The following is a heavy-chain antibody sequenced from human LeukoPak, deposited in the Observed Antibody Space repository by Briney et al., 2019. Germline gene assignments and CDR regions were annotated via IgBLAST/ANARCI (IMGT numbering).Heavy chain of an antibody. CDR1: GGSISSYN. J-gene: IGHJ2*01. CDR2: TYYSGST. V-gene: IGHV4-59*01. D-gene: IGHD2-21*02. CDR3: ARVGTVTASCYFDL. Sequence: PSETLSLTSTLSGGSISSYNWSWIWEPPRKGLEWIGYTYYSGSTNYNPYLKSLVSILVVTSKNQISLKLSPVTGADAAVYDCARVGTVTASCYFDLWGRGTLVTVSS.